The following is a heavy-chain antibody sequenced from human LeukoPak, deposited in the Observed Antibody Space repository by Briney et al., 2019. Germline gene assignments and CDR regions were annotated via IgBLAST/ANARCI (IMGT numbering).Heavy chain of an antibody. CDR1: GLTFSNYW. J-gene: IGHJ5*02. Sequence: PGGSLRLSCAASGLTFSNYWMHWVRQAPGKGLVWVSCINNDGSSTDYADSVKGRFTISRDNAKNTLYLQMNSLRAEDTAVYYCARPDLMRELRFDPWGQGTLVTVSS. V-gene: IGHV3-74*01. D-gene: IGHD1-7*01. CDR3: ARPDLMRELRFDP. CDR2: INNDGSST.